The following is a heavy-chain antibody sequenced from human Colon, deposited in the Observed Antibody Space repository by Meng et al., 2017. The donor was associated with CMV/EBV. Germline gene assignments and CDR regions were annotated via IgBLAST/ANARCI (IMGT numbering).Heavy chain of an antibody. D-gene: IGHD3-3*01. CDR3: ARIYYESWSGYYRDY. CDR1: GFALSSYW. J-gene: IGHJ4*02. Sequence: GESLKISCAASGFALSSYWMSWVRQAPGTGLEWVANIKQDGSEKYYVDSVKGRFIASRANAKNSLYLQMYSLRVEDTAVYYCARIYYESWSGYYRDYWGQGTLVTVSS. CDR2: IKQDGSEK. V-gene: IGHV3-7*01.